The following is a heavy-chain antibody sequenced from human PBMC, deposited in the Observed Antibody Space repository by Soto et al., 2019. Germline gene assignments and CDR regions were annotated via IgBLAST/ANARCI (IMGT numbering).Heavy chain of an antibody. CDR2: IIPILGIA. CDR1: GGTFSSYT. V-gene: IGHV1-69*02. CDR3: ARGYCSGGSCPHNWFDP. J-gene: IGHJ5*02. Sequence: EASVKVSCKASGGTFSSYTISWVRQAPGQGLEWMGRIIPILGIANYAQKFQGRVTITADKSTSTAYMELSSLRSEDTAVYYCARGYCSGGSCPHNWFDPWGQGTLVTVSS. D-gene: IGHD2-15*01.